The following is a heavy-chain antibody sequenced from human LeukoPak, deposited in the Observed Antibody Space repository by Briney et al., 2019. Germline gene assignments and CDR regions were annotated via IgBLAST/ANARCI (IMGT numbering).Heavy chain of an antibody. CDR1: GYTFTGYY. Sequence: ASVKVSCKASGYTFTGYYMHWVRQAPGQGLEWMGWINPNSGGTNHAQKFQGRVTMTRDTSISTAYMELSRLRSDDTAVYYCARDSIHYYYGMDVWGQGTTVTVSS. J-gene: IGHJ6*02. V-gene: IGHV1-2*02. CDR2: INPNSGGT. CDR3: ARDSIHYYYGMDV.